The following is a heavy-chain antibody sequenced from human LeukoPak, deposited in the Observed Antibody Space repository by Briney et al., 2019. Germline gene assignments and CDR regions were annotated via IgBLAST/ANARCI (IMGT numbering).Heavy chain of an antibody. CDR2: ITGDGTTT. V-gene: IGHV3-74*01. Sequence: GGSLRLSCAASGFTFSNYWMHWVRQAPGKGLVWVSHITGDGTTTTYADSVKGRFTISRDNAKNTLYLRMNSLRAGDTAMYYCVRDWFGEFHWGQGTLVTVSS. CDR3: VRDWFGEFH. J-gene: IGHJ1*01. D-gene: IGHD3-10*01. CDR1: GFTFSNYW.